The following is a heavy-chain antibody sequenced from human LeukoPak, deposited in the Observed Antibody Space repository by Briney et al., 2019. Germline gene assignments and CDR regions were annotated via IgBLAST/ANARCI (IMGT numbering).Heavy chain of an antibody. D-gene: IGHD6-13*01. J-gene: IGHJ4*02. Sequence: GGSLRLSCAASGFTFSSYNMNWVRQAPGKGLEWVSYISSTSSTKYYAESVKGRFTISRDNAKNSLYLQMNSLRAEDTAVYYCARDPPVAGTFDYWGQGTLVTVSS. CDR3: ARDPPVAGTFDY. CDR1: GFTFSSYN. V-gene: IGHV3-48*01. CDR2: ISSTSSTK.